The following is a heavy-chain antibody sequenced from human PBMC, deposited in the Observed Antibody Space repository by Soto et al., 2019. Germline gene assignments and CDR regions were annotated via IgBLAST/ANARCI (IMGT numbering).Heavy chain of an antibody. J-gene: IGHJ4*02. CDR2: IWDDGSNK. Sequence: QVYLEESGGGVVQPGRSLRLSCAASGFTFDNFALHWVRQAPGKGLEWVAVIWDDGSNKYYADSVKGRFSISRDNSKNTLSLQMSGLRGDDTAVYYCAKAGHGDYGWSWGQGTPVTVSS. CDR1: GFTFDNFA. V-gene: IGHV3-33*06. CDR3: AKAGHGDYGWS. D-gene: IGHD4-17*01.